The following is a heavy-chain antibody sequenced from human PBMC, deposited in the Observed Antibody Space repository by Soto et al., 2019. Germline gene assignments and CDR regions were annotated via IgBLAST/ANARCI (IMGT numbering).Heavy chain of an antibody. J-gene: IGHJ4*02. CDR1: GFTFSSYW. CDR3: ARSYGSGSYYPIN. Sequence: GGSLRLSCAASGFTFSSYWMSWVRQAPGKGLEWVANIKQDGSEKYYVDSVKGRFTISRDNAKNSLYLQMNSLRAEDTAVYYCARSYGSGSYYPINWGQGTLITVSS. CDR2: IKQDGSEK. V-gene: IGHV3-7*01. D-gene: IGHD3-10*01.